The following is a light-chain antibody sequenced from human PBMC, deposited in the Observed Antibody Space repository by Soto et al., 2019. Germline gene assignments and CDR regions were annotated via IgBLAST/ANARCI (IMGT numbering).Light chain of an antibody. CDR2: EVS. V-gene: IGLV2-14*01. Sequence: QSALTQPASVSGSPGQSITISCTGTNSDVGGYTYVSWYQHHPGKAPQLIIYEVSNRPSGVSNRFSGSKSDNTASLSISGLQAEDEANYYCTSYTSSSTWVCVVGTKLTVL. J-gene: IGLJ3*02. CDR3: TSYTSSSTWV. CDR1: NSDVGGYTY.